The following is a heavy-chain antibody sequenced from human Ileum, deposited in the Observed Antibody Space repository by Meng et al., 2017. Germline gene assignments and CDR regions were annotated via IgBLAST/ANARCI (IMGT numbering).Heavy chain of an antibody. D-gene: IGHD3-22*01. CDR1: LGCFVGFY. J-gene: IGHJ4*02. CDR3: ARVDFRGDSRDSSGLGL. Sequence: WGPQLVSASGPVNPSGAVYLGCFVGFYSSTSSQSPGKGLEWIGEINHGGGTNDIPSHSSRVTLPVGTVKNQFSQKVNSVSVADTAFYYGARVDFRGDSRDSSGLGLWGQGTLVTVSS. CDR2: INHGGGT. V-gene: IGHV4-34*01.